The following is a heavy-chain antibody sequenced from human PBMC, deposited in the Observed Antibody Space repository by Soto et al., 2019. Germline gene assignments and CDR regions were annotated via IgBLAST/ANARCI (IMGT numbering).Heavy chain of an antibody. V-gene: IGHV3-21*01. D-gene: IGHD1-1*01. CDR1: GFTFNTFS. Sequence: EVQLVESGGGLVKPGGSLRLSCAASGFTFNTFSMNWVRQAPGKGLEWVASISGSGTHIYYADSIKGRFTISRDNAKNSLFLQMNSLRAEDTALYFCARDLDSDLFRWHYFDSWGQGTLVTVSS. CDR2: ISGSGTHI. CDR3: ARDLDSDLFRWHYFDS. J-gene: IGHJ4*02.